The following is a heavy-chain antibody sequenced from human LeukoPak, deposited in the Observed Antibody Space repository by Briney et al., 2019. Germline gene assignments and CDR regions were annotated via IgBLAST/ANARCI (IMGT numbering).Heavy chain of an antibody. Sequence: PGGPRSPSCETPGLRFSDDYMDGGGRAQGRGLKGGGRIIKRADRQTTENAAGVDGRFTMSKDKTMNSLYLQMNNLTTDDTAVYYCSRALGTTWGSHRLDYWGQGSLVTVSS. J-gene: IGHJ4*02. CDR2: IIKRADRQTT. D-gene: IGHD7-27*01. V-gene: IGHV3-72*01. CDR1: GLRFSDDY. CDR3: SRALGTTWGSHRLDY.